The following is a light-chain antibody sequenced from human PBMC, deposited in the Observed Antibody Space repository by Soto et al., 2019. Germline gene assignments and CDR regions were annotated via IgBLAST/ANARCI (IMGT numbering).Light chain of an antibody. J-gene: IGKJ1*01. CDR2: DAS. CDR3: QQYDYSPRT. V-gene: IGKV3-11*01. CDR1: QSVSSY. Sequence: EIVLTQSPATLSLSPGERATLSCRASQSVSSYLAWYQQEPGQAPRLLIYDASNRATGIPDRFSGSGSGTDFTLTINRLEPEDFAVYYCQQYDYSPRTFGQGTKVDIK.